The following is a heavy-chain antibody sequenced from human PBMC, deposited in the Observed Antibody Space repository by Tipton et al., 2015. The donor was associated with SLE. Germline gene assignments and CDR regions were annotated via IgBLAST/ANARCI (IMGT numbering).Heavy chain of an antibody. CDR3: AREGVVQDAFDI. J-gene: IGHJ3*02. CDR2: INHSGST. D-gene: IGHD2-15*01. Sequence: TLSLTCAVYGGSFSGYYWSWVRQPPGKGLEWIGEINHSGSTNYNPTLKSRVTISVDTSKNQFSLKLSSVTAADTAVYYCAREGVVQDAFDIWGQGTMVTVSS. CDR1: GGSFSGYY. V-gene: IGHV4-34*01.